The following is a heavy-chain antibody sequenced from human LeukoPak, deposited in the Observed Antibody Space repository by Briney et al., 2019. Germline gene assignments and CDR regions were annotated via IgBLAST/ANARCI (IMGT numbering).Heavy chain of an antibody. CDR1: GFTFDSFA. D-gene: IGHD1-1*01. CDR3: AKGDWNDVPRDS. V-gene: IGHV3-43*02. Sequence: GGSLRLSCATSGFTFDSFAMHWVRQVPGKGLEWISFISGDSINTYYADSVKGRFTISRDNSKYSLYLQMDTLKTEDSALYYCAKGDWNDVPRDSWGQGTLVTVSS. J-gene: IGHJ4*02. CDR2: ISGDSINT.